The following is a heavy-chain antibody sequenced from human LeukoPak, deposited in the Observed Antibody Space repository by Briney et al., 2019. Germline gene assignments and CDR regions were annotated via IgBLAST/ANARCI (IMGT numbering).Heavy chain of an antibody. Sequence: ASVKVSCKASGGTFSSHAIAWVRQAPGQGPEWMGGIIPISGTANYAQKFQGRVTITTDQSTSTAYMELSSLTSDDTAVYYCARDRWFGELNAFDIWGQGTMVTVSS. CDR2: IIPISGTA. J-gene: IGHJ3*02. D-gene: IGHD3-10*01. CDR1: GGTFSSHA. CDR3: ARDRWFGELNAFDI. V-gene: IGHV1-69*05.